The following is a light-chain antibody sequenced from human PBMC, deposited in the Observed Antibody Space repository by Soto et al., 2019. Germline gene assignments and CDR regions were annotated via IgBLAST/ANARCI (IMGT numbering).Light chain of an antibody. CDR1: SASVSPTYY. J-gene: IGLJ3*02. CDR3: VLFMGSGIWV. V-gene: IGLV8-61*01. CDR2: STD. Sequence: QTVVTQEPSLSVSPGGTVTLTCGLKSASVSPTYYPSWYQQTPGQAPRTLIYSTDTRSSGVPDRFSGSILGNKAALTITGAQAEDESDYYCVLFMGSGIWVFGGGTKLTVL.